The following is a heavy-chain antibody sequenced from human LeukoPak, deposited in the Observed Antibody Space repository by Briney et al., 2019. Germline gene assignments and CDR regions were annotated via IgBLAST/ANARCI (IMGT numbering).Heavy chain of an antibody. CDR3: AKDSVVPAVLYYFDY. D-gene: IGHD2-2*01. J-gene: IGHJ4*02. CDR2: IRYDGSNK. Sequence: GGSLRLSCAASGFTFSSYGMHWVRQAPGKGLEWVAFIRYDGSNKYYADSVKGRFTISRDNSKNTLYLQMNSLRAEDTAEYYCAKDSVVPAVLYYFDYWGQGTLVTVSS. V-gene: IGHV3-30*02. CDR1: GFTFSSYG.